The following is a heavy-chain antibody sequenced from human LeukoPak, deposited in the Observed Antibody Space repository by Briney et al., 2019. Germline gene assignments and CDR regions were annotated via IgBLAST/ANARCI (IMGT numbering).Heavy chain of an antibody. D-gene: IGHD3-3*01. J-gene: IGHJ5*02. Sequence: PSETLSLICTVSGGSISSSSYYWGWIRQPPGKGLEWIGEINHSGSTNYNPSLKSRVTISVDTSKNQFSLKLSSVTAADTAVYYCASITILRQVQEHNWFDPWGQGTLVTVSS. CDR3: ASITILRQVQEHNWFDP. V-gene: IGHV4-39*07. CDR2: INHSGST. CDR1: GGSISSSSYY.